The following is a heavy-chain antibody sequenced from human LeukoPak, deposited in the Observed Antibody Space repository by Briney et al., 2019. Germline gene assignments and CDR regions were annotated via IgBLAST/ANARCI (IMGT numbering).Heavy chain of an antibody. V-gene: IGHV3-23*01. CDR3: AKATTGYTSGRYPGWPIDY. CDR1: GFTFRIYA. Sequence: GGSLLLSSVSAGFTFRIYAICLLRPPAGKGLECGSGISGSGGDKYSADSVKGRITIYTDHTQNSLLLQMDSPTVADTAVYYCAKATTGYTSGRYPGWPIDYWGQGTLVTVSS. CDR2: ISGSGGDK. D-gene: IGHD6-19*01. J-gene: IGHJ4*02.